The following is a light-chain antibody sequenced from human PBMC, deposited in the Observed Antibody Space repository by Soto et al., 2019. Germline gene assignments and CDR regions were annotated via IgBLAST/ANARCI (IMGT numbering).Light chain of an antibody. J-gene: IGLJ2*01. CDR2: EFS. Sequence: QSALTQPPSASGSPGQSVPISCTGMSSDVGGYNYVSWYQPHPGKAPKLMMYEFSKRPSGVPDRFSGYKSGNTASLTVSGLQAEDETDYYCSSYAGANSVVFGGGTKVTVL. CDR3: SSYAGANSVV. V-gene: IGLV2-8*01. CDR1: SSDVGGYNY.